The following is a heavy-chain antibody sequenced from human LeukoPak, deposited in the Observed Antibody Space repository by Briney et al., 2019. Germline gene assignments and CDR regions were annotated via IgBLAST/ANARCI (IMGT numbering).Heavy chain of an antibody. CDR1: GFTFSTYW. D-gene: IGHD6-13*01. CDR2: IDSDESST. V-gene: IGHV3-74*01. J-gene: IGHJ4*02. CDR3: ARDFMYSISCAGC. Sequence: PGGSLRLSCAAPGFTFSTYWMHWVRQAPGKGLVWVSRIDSDESSTSYADSVKGRFTISRDNAKNTLYLQMNSLRVEDTAVYYCARDFMYSISCAGCWGQGTLVTVSS.